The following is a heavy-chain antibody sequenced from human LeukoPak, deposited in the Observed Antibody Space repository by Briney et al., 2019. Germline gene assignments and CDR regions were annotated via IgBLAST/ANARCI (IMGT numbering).Heavy chain of an antibody. J-gene: IGHJ6*02. D-gene: IGHD3-22*01. CDR1: GFTVSSNY. Sequence: PGGSLRLSCAASGFTVSSNYMSWVRQAPGKGLEWIGEINHSGSTNYNPSLKSRVTISVDTSKNQFSLKLSSVTAADTAVYYCARGRPRYYYDSSGYPYYYYYGMDAWGQGTTVTVSS. CDR2: INHSGST. CDR3: ARGRPRYYYDSSGYPYYYYYGMDA. V-gene: IGHV4-34*01.